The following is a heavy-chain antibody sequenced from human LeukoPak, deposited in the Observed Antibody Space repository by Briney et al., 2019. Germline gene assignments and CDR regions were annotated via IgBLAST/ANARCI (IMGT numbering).Heavy chain of an antibody. D-gene: IGHD4-17*01. J-gene: IGHJ3*02. CDR3: ARDLVTVTKGFDI. CDR2: ISHIGRT. CDR1: GDSFSSHY. V-gene: IGHV4-59*11. Sequence: PSETLSLTCAVSGDSFSSHYWTWIRQSPGTGLEWIGYISHIGRTNYNPSLKSRVTVSIDTSKNQFSLKLRSVTAADTAVYYCARDLVTVTKGFDIWGQGTMVSVSS.